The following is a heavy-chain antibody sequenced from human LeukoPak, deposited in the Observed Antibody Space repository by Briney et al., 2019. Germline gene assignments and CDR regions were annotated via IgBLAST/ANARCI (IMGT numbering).Heavy chain of an antibody. CDR3: AKGSRGGIAVAEWDY. Sequence: GGSLRLSCAASGFTFDDYAMHWVRPAPGKGLEWVSGISWNSGSIGYADSVKGRFTISRDNAKNSLYLQMNSLRAEDMALYYCAKGSRGGIAVAEWDYWGQGTLVTVSS. D-gene: IGHD6-19*01. V-gene: IGHV3-9*03. CDR1: GFTFDDYA. CDR2: ISWNSGSI. J-gene: IGHJ4*02.